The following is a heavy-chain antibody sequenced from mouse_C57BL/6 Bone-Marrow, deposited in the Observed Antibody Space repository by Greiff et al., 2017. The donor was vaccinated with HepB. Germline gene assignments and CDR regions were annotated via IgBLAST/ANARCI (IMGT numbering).Heavy chain of an antibody. Sequence: LQESGAELVRPGTSVKMSCKASGYTFTNYWIGWAKQRPGHGLEWIGDIYPGGGYTNYNEKFKGKATLTADKSSSTAYMQFSSLTSEDSAIYYCASPSSYAWFAYWGQGTLVTVSA. V-gene: IGHV1-63*01. D-gene: IGHD1-1*01. CDR1: GYTFTNYW. J-gene: IGHJ3*01. CDR3: ASPSSYAWFAY. CDR2: IYPGGGYT.